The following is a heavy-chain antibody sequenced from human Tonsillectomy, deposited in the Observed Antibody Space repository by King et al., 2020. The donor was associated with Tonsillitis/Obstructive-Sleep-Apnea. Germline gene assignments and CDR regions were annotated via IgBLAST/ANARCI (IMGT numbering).Heavy chain of an antibody. Sequence: VQLQQWGAGLLKPSETLCLTCAVYGGSFSGYYWSWIRQPPGKGLEWIGEINHSGSTNYNPSLKSRVTISVDTSKNQFSLRLRSVTAADTAGYYCARGLSGETCHPYYYYMDVCGKGTTVAVS. CDR3: ARGLSGETCHPYYYYMDV. V-gene: IGHV4-34*01. J-gene: IGHJ6*03. CDR2: INHSGST. D-gene: IGHD7-27*01. CDR1: GGSFSGYY.